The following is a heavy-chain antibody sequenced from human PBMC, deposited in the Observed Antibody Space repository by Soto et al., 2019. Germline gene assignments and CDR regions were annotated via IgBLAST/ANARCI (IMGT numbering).Heavy chain of an antibody. V-gene: IGHV4-34*01. D-gene: IGHD2-15*01. CDR1: GGSFSGYY. CDR3: ASCKTYPGSTACAFPI. J-gene: IGHJ3*02. Sequence: SETLSLTCAVYGGSFSGYYWSWIRQPPGKGLEWIGEINHSGSTNYNPSLKSRVTISVDPSKTQVSLRLSSVTAADTAMYYCASCKTYPGSTACAFPIWGQGTMVTVSS. CDR2: INHSGST.